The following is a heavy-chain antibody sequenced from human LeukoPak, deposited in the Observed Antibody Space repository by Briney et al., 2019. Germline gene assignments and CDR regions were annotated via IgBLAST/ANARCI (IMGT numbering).Heavy chain of an antibody. V-gene: IGHV3-9*01. CDR3: AKGQLVRGYYYYYYMDV. CDR2: ISWNSGSM. J-gene: IGHJ6*03. D-gene: IGHD6-13*01. Sequence: PGGSLRLSCAASGFTFDDYAMHWVRQAPGKGLEWVSGISWNSGSMGYADSVKGRFTISRDNAKNSLYLQMNSLRAEDTALYYCAKGQLVRGYYYYYYMDVWGKGTTVTVSS. CDR1: GFTFDDYA.